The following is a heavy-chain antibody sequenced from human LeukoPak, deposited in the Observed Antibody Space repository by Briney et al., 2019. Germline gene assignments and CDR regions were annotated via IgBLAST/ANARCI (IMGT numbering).Heavy chain of an antibody. CDR1: GGSFSGYY. D-gene: IGHD6-13*01. V-gene: IGHV4-59*12. Sequence: SETLSLTCAVYGGSFSGYYWSWIRQPPGKGLEWIGYIYYSGSTNYNPSLKSRVTISVDTSKNQFSLKLSSVTAADTAVYYCARGNGIAAAGTLPQNFDYWGQGTLVTVSS. CDR3: ARGNGIAAAGTLPQNFDY. CDR2: IYYSGST. J-gene: IGHJ4*02.